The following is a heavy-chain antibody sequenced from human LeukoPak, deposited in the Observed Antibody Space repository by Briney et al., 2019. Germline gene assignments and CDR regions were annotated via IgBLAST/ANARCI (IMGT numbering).Heavy chain of an antibody. V-gene: IGHV3-23*01. CDR3: AKYPGGRVVAAYFDY. J-gene: IGHJ4*02. CDR2: ISGSGGST. D-gene: IGHD2-15*01. CDR1: GFTFSSYA. Sequence: GGSLRLSCAASGFTFSSYAMSWVRQAPGKGLEWVSAISGSGGSTYYADSVKGRFTISRDNSKNTLYLQMNSLRAEDTAVYYCAKYPGGRVVAAYFDYWGQGTLVTVSS.